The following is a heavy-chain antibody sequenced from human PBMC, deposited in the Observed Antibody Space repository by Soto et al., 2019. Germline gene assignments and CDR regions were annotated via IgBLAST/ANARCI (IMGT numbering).Heavy chain of an antibody. J-gene: IGHJ4*02. D-gene: IGHD4-4*01. CDR1: GFTFSSYW. CDR2: INSDGSST. V-gene: IGHV3-74*01. CDR3: ARETGRDGYSSGFDY. Sequence: GGSLRLSCAASGFTFSSYWMHWVRQAPGKGLVWVSRINSDGSSTSYADSVKGRFTISRDNAKNTLYLQMNSLRAEDTAVYYCARETGRDGYSSGFDYWGQGTLVTVSS.